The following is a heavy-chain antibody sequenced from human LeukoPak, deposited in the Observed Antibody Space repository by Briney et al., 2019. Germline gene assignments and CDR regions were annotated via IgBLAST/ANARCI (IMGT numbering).Heavy chain of an antibody. J-gene: IGHJ4*02. V-gene: IGHV1-8*03. D-gene: IGHD5-18*01. CDR3: ARGGGYSYGALDY. CDR1: GYTFTSYD. CDR2: MNPVSANT. Sequence: ASVKVSCKASGYTFTSYDINWVRQATGQGLEWMGWMNPVSANTGYAQKSQGRVTITRNTSISTAYMELSSLRSEDTAVYYCARGGGYSYGALDYWGQGTPVTVSS.